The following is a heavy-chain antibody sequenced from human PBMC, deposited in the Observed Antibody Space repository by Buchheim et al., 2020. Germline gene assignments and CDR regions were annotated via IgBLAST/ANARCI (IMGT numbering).Heavy chain of an antibody. D-gene: IGHD6-19*01. Sequence: QVQLVQSGAEVKKPGASVKVSCKASGYTFASSDINWVRQAPGQGLEWMGWVNGYSGNTGYAQQWQGRVTMTRNIPISTAHMELHNLTFEDTAVYFCAISIAVAGMVASWGQGT. CDR2: VNGYSGNT. J-gene: IGHJ4*02. V-gene: IGHV1-8*01. CDR3: AISIAVAGMVAS. CDR1: GYTFASSD.